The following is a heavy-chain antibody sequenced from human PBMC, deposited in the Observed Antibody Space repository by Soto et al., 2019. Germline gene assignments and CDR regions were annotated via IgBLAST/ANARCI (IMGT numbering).Heavy chain of an antibody. Sequence: QVQLVESGGGLVKPGGSLRLSCAASGFTFSDYYMNWIRQAPGKGLEWVSFISSSGTTISYTDSVNGRFTVSRDNAKNSLYLQMNSLRAEDTAVYYCARDTGNWWFDPWGQGTLVTVSS. CDR3: ARDTGNWWFDP. J-gene: IGHJ5*02. CDR1: GFTFSDYY. D-gene: IGHD1-20*01. V-gene: IGHV3-11*01. CDR2: ISSSGTTI.